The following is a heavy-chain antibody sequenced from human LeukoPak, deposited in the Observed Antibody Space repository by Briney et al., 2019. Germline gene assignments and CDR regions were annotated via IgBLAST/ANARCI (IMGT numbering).Heavy chain of an antibody. J-gene: IGHJ5*02. CDR3: ACRDLSSTWSFP. CDR1: GYSLTSYW. D-gene: IGHD6-13*01. V-gene: IGHV5-51*01. CDR2: IYPGDSRI. Sequence: GESLKISCQGFGYSLTSYWIGWVRQMPGKGMEWMGVIYPGDSRIRYNPSFQGQVTISVDKSISTAYLQWVSLKASDTAMYYCACRDLSSTWSFPWGQGTPVTVSS.